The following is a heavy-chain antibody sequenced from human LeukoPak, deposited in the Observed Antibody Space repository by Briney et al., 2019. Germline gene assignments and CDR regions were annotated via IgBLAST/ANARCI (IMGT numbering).Heavy chain of an antibody. CDR1: GFTFSNYA. V-gene: IGHV3-23*01. CDR3: ARRDDYGDYVLDY. J-gene: IGHJ4*02. CDR2: ISGSGSST. D-gene: IGHD4-17*01. Sequence: QPGGPLRLSCAASGFTFSNYAMSWVRQAPGKGLEWVSRISGSGSSTYYADSVKGRFTISRDNSGNTLYLQMNSLRAEDTAVYYCARRDDYGDYVLDYWGQGTLVTVSS.